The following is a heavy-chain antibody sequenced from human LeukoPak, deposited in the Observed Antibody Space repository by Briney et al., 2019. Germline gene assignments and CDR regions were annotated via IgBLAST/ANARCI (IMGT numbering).Heavy chain of an antibody. CDR3: ARRGASSGGLDY. Sequence: GGSLRLSCAASGFTFSSYSMNWVRQAPGKGLEWVSYITGSSSTIYYADSVKGRFTVSRDNAKNSLYLQMNSLRAEDTAVYYCARRGASSGGLDYWGQGTLVTVSS. V-gene: IGHV3-48*01. CDR1: GFTFSSYS. CDR2: ITGSSSTI. D-gene: IGHD6-19*01. J-gene: IGHJ4*02.